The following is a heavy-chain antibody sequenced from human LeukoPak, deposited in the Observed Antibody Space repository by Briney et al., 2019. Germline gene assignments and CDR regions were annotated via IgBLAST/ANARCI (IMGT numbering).Heavy chain of an antibody. V-gene: IGHV3-9*03. D-gene: IGHD3-22*01. CDR2: ISWNSGSI. J-gene: IGHJ4*02. CDR1: GFTFDDYA. Sequence: GGSLRLSCAASGFTFDDYAMHWVRQAPGKGLEWVSGISWNSGSIGYADSVKVRFTISRDNAKNSLYLQMNSLRAEDMALYYCAKANYYDSSGSIYYFDYWGQGTLVTVSS. CDR3: AKANYYDSSGSIYYFDY.